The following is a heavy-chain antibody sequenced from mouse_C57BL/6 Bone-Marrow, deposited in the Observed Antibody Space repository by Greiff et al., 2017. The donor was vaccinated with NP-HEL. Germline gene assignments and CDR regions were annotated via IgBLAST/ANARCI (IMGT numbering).Heavy chain of an antibody. J-gene: IGHJ1*03. D-gene: IGHD1-1*01. V-gene: IGHV5-9-1*02. CDR2: ISSGGDYT. CDR3: TRETPPYYYGRSDWYFDV. Sequence: EVKLVESGEGLVKPGGSLKLSCAASGFTFSSYAMSWVRQTPEKRLEWVAYISSGGDYTYYADTVKGRFTISRDNARNTLYLQMSSLKSEDTAMYYCTRETPPYYYGRSDWYFDVWGTGTTVTVSS. CDR1: GFTFSSYA.